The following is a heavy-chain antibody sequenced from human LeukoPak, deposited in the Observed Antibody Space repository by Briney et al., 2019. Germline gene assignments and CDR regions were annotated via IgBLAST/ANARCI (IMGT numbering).Heavy chain of an antibody. D-gene: IGHD3-9*01. CDR1: GFTFSSYG. V-gene: IGHV3-23*01. CDR2: ISGSGGST. CDR3: AKGAQLRYFDWLLYFDY. J-gene: IGHJ4*02. Sequence: GSLRLSCAASGFTFSSYGMSWVRQAPGKGLEWVSAISGSGGSTYYADSVKGRFTISRDNSKNTLYLQMNSLRAEDTAVYYCAKGAQLRYFDWLLYFDYWGQGTLVTVSS.